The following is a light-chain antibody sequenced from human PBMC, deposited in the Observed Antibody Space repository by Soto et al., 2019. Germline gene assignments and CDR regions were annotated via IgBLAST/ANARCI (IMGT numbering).Light chain of an antibody. CDR1: QSIRSY. CDR3: QQRSNWPPYT. J-gene: IGKJ2*01. CDR2: DAS. Sequence: DIVLTQSPATLSLSPGERATLSCRASQSIRSYLAWYQQKPGQAPRLLIYDASNRATGIPARFSGSGSGTDFTLTISRLEPEDFAVYYCQQRSNWPPYTFGQGTKLEIK. V-gene: IGKV3-11*01.